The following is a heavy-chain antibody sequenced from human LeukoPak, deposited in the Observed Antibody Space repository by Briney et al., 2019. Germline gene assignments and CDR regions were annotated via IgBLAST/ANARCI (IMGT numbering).Heavy chain of an antibody. J-gene: IGHJ6*03. D-gene: IGHD3-9*01. Sequence: ASVKVSCKASGYTFTSYYMHWVRQAPGQGLEWMGIINPSGGSTSYAQKFQGRVTMTRDTSISTAYMELSRLRSDDTAVYYCARVLTGYYYYYYMDVWGKGTTVTVSS. CDR2: INPSGGST. V-gene: IGHV1-46*01. CDR3: ARVLTGYYYYYYMDV. CDR1: GYTFTSYY.